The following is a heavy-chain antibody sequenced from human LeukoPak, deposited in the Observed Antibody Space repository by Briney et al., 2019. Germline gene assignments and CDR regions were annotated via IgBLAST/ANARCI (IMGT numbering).Heavy chain of an antibody. CDR2: IIPIFGTA. CDR1: GGTFSSYA. D-gene: IGHD5-24*01. V-gene: IGHV1-69*01. CDR3: ARGDGYNPIYYYYGMDV. J-gene: IGHJ6*02. Sequence: GASVKVPCKASGGTFSSYAISWVRQAPGQGLEWMGGIIPIFGTANYAQKFQGRVTITADESTSTAYMELSSLRSEDTAVYYCARGDGYNPIYYYYGMDVWGQGTTVTVSS.